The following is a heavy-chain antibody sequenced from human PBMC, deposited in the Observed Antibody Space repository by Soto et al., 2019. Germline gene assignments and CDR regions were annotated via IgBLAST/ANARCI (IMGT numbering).Heavy chain of an antibody. Sequence: GGSLRLSCAASGFTLSDYYMSWIRQAPGKGLEWVSYISSSGDTVYYADSVKGRFTISRDNAKNSLYLQMNSLRADDTAVYYCARLSRPTDYYYYYMDVWGKGTTVTVSS. V-gene: IGHV3-11*01. CDR3: ARLSRPTDYYYYYMDV. D-gene: IGHD1-1*01. CDR2: ISSSGDTV. CDR1: GFTLSDYY. J-gene: IGHJ6*03.